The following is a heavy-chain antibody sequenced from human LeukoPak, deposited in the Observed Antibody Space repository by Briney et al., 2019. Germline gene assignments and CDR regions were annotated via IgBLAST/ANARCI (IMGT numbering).Heavy chain of an antibody. Sequence: RGGSLRLSCAASGFTFSSYAMSWVRQAPGKGLEWVSAISGSGGSTYYADSVKGRFTISRDNSKNTLYLQMNSLRAEDTAVYYCATHYYDSSGYLQDAFDIWGQGTMVTVSS. CDR1: GFTFSSYA. CDR3: ATHYYDSSGYLQDAFDI. D-gene: IGHD3-22*01. V-gene: IGHV3-23*01. CDR2: ISGSGGST. J-gene: IGHJ3*02.